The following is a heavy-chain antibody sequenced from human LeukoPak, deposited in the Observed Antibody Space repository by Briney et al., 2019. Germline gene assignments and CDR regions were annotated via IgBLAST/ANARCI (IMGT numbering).Heavy chain of an antibody. CDR3: AKDFSSGWYGAYYYYYYYMDV. CDR1: GFTFSSYG. V-gene: IGHV3-30*18. J-gene: IGHJ6*03. Sequence: GGSLRLSCAASGFTFSSYGMHWVRQAPGKGLEWVAVISYDGGNKYYADSVKGRFTISRDNAKNSLYLQMNSLRAEDTAVYYCAKDFSSGWYGAYYYYYYYMDVWGKGTTVTVSS. CDR2: ISYDGGNK. D-gene: IGHD6-19*01.